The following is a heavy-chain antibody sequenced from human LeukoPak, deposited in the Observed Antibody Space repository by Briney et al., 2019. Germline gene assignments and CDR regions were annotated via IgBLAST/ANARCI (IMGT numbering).Heavy chain of an antibody. D-gene: IGHD6-6*01. CDR1: GYSISSGYY. Sequence: SETLSLTCAVSGYSISSGYYWVWIRQSPQKGLEWIGSIHHSGSTYYNPSLKSRVTISVDTSKNQFSPKLSSVTAADTAVYFCARVLGGIAARPEYFDYWGQGTLVTVSS. J-gene: IGHJ4*02. CDR2: IHHSGST. CDR3: ARVLGGIAARPEYFDY. V-gene: IGHV4-38-2*01.